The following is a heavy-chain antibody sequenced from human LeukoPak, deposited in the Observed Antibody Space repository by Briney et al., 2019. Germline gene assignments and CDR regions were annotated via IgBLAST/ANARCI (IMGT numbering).Heavy chain of an antibody. CDR1: EFSFITYW. D-gene: IGHD2-15*01. V-gene: IGHV3-7*01. CDR2: IKQDGSEK. CDR3: ARAGRKSRGIDIVRKKETGYYYYMDV. Sequence: GGSLRLSCAASEFSFITYWMSWVRQAPGKGLEWVANIKQDGSEKYYVDSVKGRFTISRDNAKNSLYLQMNSLRAEDTAVYYCARAGRKSRGIDIVRKKETGYYYYMDVWGKGTTVTVSS. J-gene: IGHJ6*03.